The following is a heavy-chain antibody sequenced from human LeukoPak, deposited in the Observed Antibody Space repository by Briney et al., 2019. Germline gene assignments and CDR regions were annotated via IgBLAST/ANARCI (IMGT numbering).Heavy chain of an antibody. D-gene: IGHD2/OR15-2a*01. CDR1: GGSISSYY. CDR3: AGKRTTIFDY. V-gene: IGHV4-4*09. Sequence: SETLSLTCTVSGGSISSYYWSWIRQPPGKGLEWIGYIYTSGSTNYNTSLKSRVTISVDTSKNQFSLKLSSVTAADTAVYYCAGKRTTIFDYWGQGTLVTVSS. J-gene: IGHJ4*02. CDR2: IYTSGST.